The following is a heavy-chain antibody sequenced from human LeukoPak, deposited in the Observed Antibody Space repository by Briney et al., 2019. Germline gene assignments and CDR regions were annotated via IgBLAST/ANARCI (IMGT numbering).Heavy chain of an antibody. J-gene: IGHJ5*02. D-gene: IGHD3-16*02. V-gene: IGHV4-61*02. CDR2: IYSSGNT. CDR3: GRDLNGVTDP. CDR1: GGSINSGIYY. Sequence: SETLSLTCTVSGGSINSGIYYWSWIRQPAGKGLEWIGRIYSSGNTNYNPSLKSRLTISVDTSKNQFSLKLSSVTAADTAMYYCGRDLNGVTDPWGQGTLVTVSS.